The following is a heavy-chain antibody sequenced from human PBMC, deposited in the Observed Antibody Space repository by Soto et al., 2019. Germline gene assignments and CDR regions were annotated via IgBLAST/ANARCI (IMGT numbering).Heavy chain of an antibody. CDR3: AKDNEGRYAYNYVGLAGWDS. Sequence: GGSLRLSCAASGFTFSNYGMHWVRQAPGKGLEWVALISYDGSNKFHAAAVKGRFTISRDNSKNTLYLQMNSLRAEDTAIYYCAKDNEGRYAYNYVGLAGWDSWGQGALVTVSS. J-gene: IGHJ4*02. D-gene: IGHD3-16*01. CDR1: GFTFSNYG. V-gene: IGHV3-30*18. CDR2: ISYDGSNK.